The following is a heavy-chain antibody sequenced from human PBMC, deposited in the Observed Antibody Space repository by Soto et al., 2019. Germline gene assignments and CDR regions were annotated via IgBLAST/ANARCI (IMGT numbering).Heavy chain of an antibody. CDR3: TRDQAYSSDA. Sequence: PGGSLRLSCAASGFDFSNAWMHWVRQAPGKGLVWVSHVNSDGTITTYADSVKGRFTISRDNAKNTVYLQMNSLRVEDSAVYYCTRDQAYSSDAWGQGTQVTFSS. CDR2: VNSDGTIT. V-gene: IGHV3-74*01. CDR1: GFDFSNAW. J-gene: IGHJ5*02. D-gene: IGHD2-21*01.